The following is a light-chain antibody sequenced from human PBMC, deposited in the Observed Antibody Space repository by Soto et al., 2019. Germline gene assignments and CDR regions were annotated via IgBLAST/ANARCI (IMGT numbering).Light chain of an antibody. CDR3: ISYSSSSTLVV. CDR2: AVS. J-gene: IGLJ2*01. Sequence: QSALTQPASVSGSPGQSITISCTGTSSDVGGFLYVSWFQQHPGKAPKLMIYAVSNRPSGISNRFSGSKSGNTASLTISGLQAEDEADYYCISYSSSSTLVVFGGGTKLTVL. CDR1: SSDVGGFLY. V-gene: IGLV2-14*01.